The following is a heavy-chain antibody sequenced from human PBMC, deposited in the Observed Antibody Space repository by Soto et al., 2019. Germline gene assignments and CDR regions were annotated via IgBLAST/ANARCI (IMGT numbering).Heavy chain of an antibody. Sequence: SETLSLTCIVSGGSISGYYWSWIRQPAGKELEWIGRIYSDGTTNYNPSLKGRGTMSVDTSKKQISLKLTSVTAADTAMYYCARDRGFRSGSFGSWGQGVLVTVSS. CDR1: GGSISGYY. D-gene: IGHD5-18*01. CDR2: IYSDGTT. V-gene: IGHV4-4*07. CDR3: ARDRGFRSGSFGS. J-gene: IGHJ5*02.